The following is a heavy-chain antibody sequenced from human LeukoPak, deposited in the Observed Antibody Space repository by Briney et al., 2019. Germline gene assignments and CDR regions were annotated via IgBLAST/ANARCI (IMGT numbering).Heavy chain of an antibody. CDR3: AKLSGRGYSYGYLGY. CDR2: ISGSGGST. D-gene: IGHD5-18*01. CDR1: GFTFSSYA. J-gene: IGHJ4*02. V-gene: IGHV3-23*01. Sequence: GSLRLSCAASGFTFSSYAMSWVRQAPGKGLGWVSAISGSGGSTYYADSVKGRFTISRDNSKNTLYLQMNSLRAEDTAVYYCAKLSGRGYSYGYLGYWGQGTLVTVSS.